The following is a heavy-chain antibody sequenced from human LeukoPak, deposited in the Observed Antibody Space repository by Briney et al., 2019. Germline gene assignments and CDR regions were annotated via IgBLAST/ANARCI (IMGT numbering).Heavy chain of an antibody. CDR2: ISGSGGST. Sequence: GGSLRLSCAASGFTFSSYAMSWVRQAPGKGLEWVSAISGSGGSTYYADSVKGRFTISRDNSKNTLYLQMDSLRAEDTAVYYCAKSPGPNMGSGLPLLNWFDPWGQGTLVTVSS. V-gene: IGHV3-23*01. CDR1: GFTFSSYA. J-gene: IGHJ5*02. D-gene: IGHD3-3*01. CDR3: AKSPGPNMGSGLPLLNWFDP.